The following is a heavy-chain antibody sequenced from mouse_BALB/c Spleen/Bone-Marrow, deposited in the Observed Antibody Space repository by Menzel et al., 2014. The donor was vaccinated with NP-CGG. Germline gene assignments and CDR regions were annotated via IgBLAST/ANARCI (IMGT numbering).Heavy chain of an antibody. V-gene: IGHV14-3*02. CDR1: GFNIKDTY. J-gene: IGHJ4*01. CDR3: ARRGGLGYAMDY. CDR2: IDPANGNT. Sequence: VQLKESGAELVKPGASVKLSCTASGFNIKDTYMHWVKQRPEQGLEWIGRIDPANGNTKYDPKFQGKATITADTSSNTAYLQLSSLTSEDTAVYYCARRGGLGYAMDYWGQGTSVTVSS. D-gene: IGHD4-1*01.